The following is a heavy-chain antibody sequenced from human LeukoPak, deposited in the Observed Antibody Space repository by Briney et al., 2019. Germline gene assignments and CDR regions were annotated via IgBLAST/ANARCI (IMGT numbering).Heavy chain of an antibody. D-gene: IGHD2/OR15-2a*01. CDR3: ARGPRYYGWFDP. Sequence: SETLSLTCTVSGGSISSGDYYWSWIRQPPGKGLEWIGYIYYSGSTYYNPSLKSRVTISVDTSKNQFSLKLSSVTAADTAVYYCARGPRYYGWFDPWGQGTLVTVS. V-gene: IGHV4-30-4*01. CDR2: IYYSGST. CDR1: GGSISSGDYY. J-gene: IGHJ5*02.